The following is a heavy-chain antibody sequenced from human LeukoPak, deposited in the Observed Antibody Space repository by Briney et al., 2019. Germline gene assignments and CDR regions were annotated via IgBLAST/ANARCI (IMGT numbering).Heavy chain of an antibody. J-gene: IGHJ3*02. Sequence: SETLSLTCTVSGGSISSGDYYWSWIRQPPGKGLEWIGYIYYSGSTYYNPSLKSRVTISVDTSENQFSLKLSSVTAADTAVYYCARGDIVVAPAAADAFDIWGQGTMVTVSS. D-gene: IGHD2-2*01. CDR3: ARGDIVVAPAAADAFDI. CDR1: GGSISSGDYY. CDR2: IYYSGST. V-gene: IGHV4-30-4*08.